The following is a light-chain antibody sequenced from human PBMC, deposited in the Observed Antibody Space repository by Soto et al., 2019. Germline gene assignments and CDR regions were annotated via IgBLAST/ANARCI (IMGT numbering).Light chain of an antibody. J-gene: IGKJ1*01. CDR1: QSLLHSNGKTY. Sequence: EIVLTQTPLSLSVTPGQPASISCKSSQSLLHSNGKTYMYWFLQKSGQPPQGLIYELFNRFSGVPDRFSGSGSETDFTLKMSRVEAEDVGVYYCMQSIRLRTFGQGTKVDI. V-gene: IGKV2D-29*01. CDR2: ELF. CDR3: MQSIRLRT.